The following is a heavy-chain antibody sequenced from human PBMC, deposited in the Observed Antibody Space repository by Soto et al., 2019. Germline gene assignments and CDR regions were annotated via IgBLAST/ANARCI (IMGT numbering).Heavy chain of an antibody. CDR2: ISSSSSYI. J-gene: IGHJ6*02. CDR3: ARDIVVVVAGETDYGMDV. V-gene: IGHV3-21*01. Sequence: EVQLVESGGGLVKPGGSLRLSCAASGFTFSSYSMNWVRQAPGKGLEWVSSISSSSSYIYYADSVKGRFTISRDNAKNSLYLQMNSLRAEDTAVYYCARDIVVVVAGETDYGMDVWGQGTTVTVSS. D-gene: IGHD2-15*01. CDR1: GFTFSSYS.